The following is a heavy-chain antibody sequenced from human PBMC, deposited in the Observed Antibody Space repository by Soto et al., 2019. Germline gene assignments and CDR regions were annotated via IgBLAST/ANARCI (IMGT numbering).Heavy chain of an antibody. CDR3: VRHWDYYDSSGYPQVCFQH. CDR1: GFTFTSSA. D-gene: IGHD3-22*01. Sequence: SVKVSCKASGFTFTSSAMQWVRQARGQRLEWIGWIVVGSGNTNYAQKFQERVTISVNTSKNQLSLRLSSLTAADTAVYYCVRHWDYYDSSGYPQVCFQHWGLGTLVTVSS. J-gene: IGHJ1*01. V-gene: IGHV1-58*02. CDR2: IVVGSGNT.